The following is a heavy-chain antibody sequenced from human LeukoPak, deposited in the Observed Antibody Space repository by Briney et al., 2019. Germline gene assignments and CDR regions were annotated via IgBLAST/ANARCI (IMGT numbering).Heavy chain of an antibody. J-gene: IGHJ4*02. CDR3: ARDRGVRGLIEDY. CDR2: ISSSSTFI. CDR1: RFTFSSYA. Sequence: PGGSLRLSCAASRFTFSSYAMNWVRQAPGKGLEWVSSISSSSTFIYYADSVKGRFTISRDNAKNSLYLQMNSLRAEDTAVFYCARDRGVRGLIEDYWGQGTLVTVSS. V-gene: IGHV3-21*01. D-gene: IGHD3-10*01.